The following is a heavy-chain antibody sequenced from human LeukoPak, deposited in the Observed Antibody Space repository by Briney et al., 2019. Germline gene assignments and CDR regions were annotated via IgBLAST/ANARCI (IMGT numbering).Heavy chain of an antibody. CDR3: AKGPPVGYYYDSSGYYDY. J-gene: IGHJ4*02. CDR1: GFTFSSYG. Sequence: PGGSLRLSCAASGFTFSSYGMSWVRQAPGKGLEWVSAISGSGGSTYYADSVKGRFTISRDNSKNTLYLQMNSLRAEDTAVYYCAKGPPVGYYYDSSGYYDYWGQGTLVTVSS. CDR2: ISGSGGST. D-gene: IGHD3-22*01. V-gene: IGHV3-23*01.